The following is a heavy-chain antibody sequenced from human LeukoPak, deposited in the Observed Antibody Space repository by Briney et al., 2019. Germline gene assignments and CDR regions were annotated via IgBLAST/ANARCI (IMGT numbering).Heavy chain of an antibody. Sequence: SETLSLTCTVSDGSDINSSYYWGWIRQPPGKGPEWIGSVYYIGSTFYNPSLKSRLTISIDTSKNQFSLKLRSVTAADTAVYYCAREDAEQMDNSFDIWGQGTMVTVSS. V-gene: IGHV4-39*07. J-gene: IGHJ3*02. D-gene: IGHD5-24*01. CDR2: VYYIGST. CDR1: DGSDINSSYY. CDR3: AREDAEQMDNSFDI.